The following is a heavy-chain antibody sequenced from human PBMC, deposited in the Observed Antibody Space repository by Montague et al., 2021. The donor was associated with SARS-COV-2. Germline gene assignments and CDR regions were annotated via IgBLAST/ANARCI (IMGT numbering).Heavy chain of an antibody. CDR2: IYYGGAV. D-gene: IGHD4-23*01. Sequence: SETLSLTCTVSGGSITGYYWSWLRRSPGKGLEWIAYIYYGGAVNYNPSLGSRVTLSTDTSKNQLSLKVNSVTAADTAVYYCVRDHPYGGPRGAYDIWGQGTVVTVSS. CDR1: GGSITGYY. J-gene: IGHJ3*02. V-gene: IGHV4-59*01. CDR3: VRDHPYGGPRGAYDI.